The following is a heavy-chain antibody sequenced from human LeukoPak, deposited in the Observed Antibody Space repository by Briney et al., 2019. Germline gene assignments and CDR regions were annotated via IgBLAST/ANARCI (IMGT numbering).Heavy chain of an antibody. CDR2: IYPGNSDT. CDR1: GYTFTNYW. CDR3: ARHGPLEMATTDIDY. D-gene: IGHD5-24*01. J-gene: IGHJ4*02. Sequence: GESLKISCKGSGYTFTNYWIGWVRQMPEKGLEWMGIIYPGNSDTRYSPSFQGRVTISADKSINTAYLQWSSLKASDTAIYYCARHGPLEMATTDIDYWGQGTLVTVSS. V-gene: IGHV5-51*01.